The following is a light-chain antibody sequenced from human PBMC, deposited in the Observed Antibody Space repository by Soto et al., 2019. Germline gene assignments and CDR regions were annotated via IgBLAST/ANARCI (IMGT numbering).Light chain of an antibody. CDR1: SSNIGAGYD. V-gene: IGLV1-40*01. CDR2: GNS. J-gene: IGLJ3*02. Sequence: QSVLTQPPSVSGAPGQRVTISCTGSSSNIGAGYDVHWYQQLPGTAPKLLIYGNSNRPSGVPDRFSGSKSVTSASLAITGLQAEDEADYYCQSYDSSLSGWVFGGGTKLTGL. CDR3: QSYDSSLSGWV.